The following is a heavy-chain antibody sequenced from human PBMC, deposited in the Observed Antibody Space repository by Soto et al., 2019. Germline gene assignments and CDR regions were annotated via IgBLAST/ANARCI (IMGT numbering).Heavy chain of an antibody. Sequence: QVQLVQSGAEVKKPGSSVKVSCKASGGTFSSYAISWVRQAPGQGLEWMGGIIPIFGTANYAQKFQGRVTITADESTSTAYMELSSLRSDHTAVYYCARSMSPDYGDDNNAFVIWGQGTMVTVSS. V-gene: IGHV1-69*01. D-gene: IGHD4-17*01. CDR2: IIPIFGTA. J-gene: IGHJ3*02. CDR1: GGTFSSYA. CDR3: ARSMSPDYGDDNNAFVI.